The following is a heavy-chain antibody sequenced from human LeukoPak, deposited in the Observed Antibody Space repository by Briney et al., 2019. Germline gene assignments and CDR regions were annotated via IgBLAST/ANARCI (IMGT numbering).Heavy chain of an antibody. D-gene: IGHD3-22*01. CDR2: IWYGGSNK. Sequence: GGSLRLSCAASGFTFSSYGMHWVRQAPGKGLEWVAVIWYGGSNKYYADSVKGRFTISRDNSKNTLYLQMNSLRAEDTAVYYCARDGGPSYYYDSSGYYCGYWGQGTLVTVSS. CDR3: ARDGGPSYYYDSSGYYCGY. V-gene: IGHV3-33*01. CDR1: GFTFSSYG. J-gene: IGHJ4*02.